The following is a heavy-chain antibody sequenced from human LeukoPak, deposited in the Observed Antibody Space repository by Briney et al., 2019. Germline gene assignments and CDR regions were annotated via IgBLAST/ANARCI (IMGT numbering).Heavy chain of an antibody. CDR2: ISDVVSHT. Sequence: GGSLRLSCAASGFTFRNFGMSWIRQPPGKGLEWIAHISDVVSHTFYADSAKGRFIISRDNSNNRVFLQMNSLRPEDTALYYCAKDNYGGVYASWGQGTLVTVSS. CDR3: AKDNYGGVYAS. V-gene: IGHV3-23*01. D-gene: IGHD3-16*01. CDR1: GFTFRNFG. J-gene: IGHJ5*02.